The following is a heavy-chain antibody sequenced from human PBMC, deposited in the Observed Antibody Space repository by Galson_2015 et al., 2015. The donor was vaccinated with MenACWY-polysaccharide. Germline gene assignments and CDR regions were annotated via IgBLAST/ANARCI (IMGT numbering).Heavy chain of an antibody. Sequence: SVKVSCKASGGSFSSFGVSWVRQAPGQGLEWMGGIIPVFETSPYAQKFKGRVTISADKSTTTTFMEVTSITSEDTAVYYCARVPFRELSMVRAPLDYGGQGTPVTFSS. J-gene: IGHJ4*02. V-gene: IGHV1-69*06. CDR3: ARVPFRELSMVRAPLDY. CDR1: GGSFSSFG. D-gene: IGHD3-10*01. CDR2: IIPVFETS.